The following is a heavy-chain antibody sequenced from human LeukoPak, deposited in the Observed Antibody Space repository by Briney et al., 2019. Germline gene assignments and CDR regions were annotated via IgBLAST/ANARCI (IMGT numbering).Heavy chain of an antibody. V-gene: IGHV3-30*03. CDR2: ISYDGSNK. J-gene: IGHJ4*02. CDR3: ARDLMGIAYRGAFYY. CDR1: GFTFSSYG. D-gene: IGHD6-13*01. Sequence: GGTLRLSCAASGFTFSSYGMHWVRQAPGKGLEWVAVISYDGSNKYYADSVKGRFTISRDNSKNTLYLQMNSLRAEDTAVYYCARDLMGIAYRGAFYYWGQGTLVTVSS.